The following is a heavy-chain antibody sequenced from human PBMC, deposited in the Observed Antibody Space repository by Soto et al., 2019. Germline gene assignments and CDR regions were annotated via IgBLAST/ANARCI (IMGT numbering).Heavy chain of an antibody. Sequence: QVQLVESGGGVVRPGRSLRLSCAASGFTFSTYGMHWVRQAPGKGLEWVAVISDDGSNNYYVDSVRGRFTISRDNSENALYLQMNSLRAEDTSVYYCVKPKNMGRNDYKFDQWGQGTLVTVSS. D-gene: IGHD3-10*01. V-gene: IGHV3-30*18. CDR3: VKPKNMGRNDYKFDQ. J-gene: IGHJ4*02. CDR2: ISDDGSNN. CDR1: GFTFSTYG.